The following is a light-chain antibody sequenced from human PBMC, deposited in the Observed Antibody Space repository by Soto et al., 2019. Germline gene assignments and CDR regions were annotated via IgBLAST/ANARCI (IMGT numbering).Light chain of an antibody. CDR3: QSYDSSLSVV. CDR2: GNI. V-gene: IGLV1-40*01. CDR1: SSNIGAGYD. J-gene: IGLJ3*02. Sequence: QAVVTQPPSVSGAPGQRVTIPCTGSSSNIGAGYDVHWYQQLPGTAPKLLIYGNINRPSGVPDRFSGSKSGTSASLAITGLHAEDEADYYCQSYDSSLSVVFGGGTKLTVL.